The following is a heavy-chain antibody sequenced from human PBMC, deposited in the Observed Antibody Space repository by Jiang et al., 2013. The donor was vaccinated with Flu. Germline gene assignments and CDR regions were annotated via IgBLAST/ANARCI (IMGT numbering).Heavy chain of an antibody. CDR3: ARVGVEEFITQDEAFDI. CDR2: ITPIFGTA. CDR1: GGTFNSYA. D-gene: IGHD1-26*01. V-gene: IGHV1-69*01. J-gene: IGHJ3*02. Sequence: SGAEVKKPGSSVKVSCKASGGTFNSYAISWVRQAPGQGLEWVGGITPIFGTANYAQRFQGRVTITADGSRSTAYMELGSLRFEDTAVYYCARVGVEEFITQDEAFDIWGQGTTVIVSS.